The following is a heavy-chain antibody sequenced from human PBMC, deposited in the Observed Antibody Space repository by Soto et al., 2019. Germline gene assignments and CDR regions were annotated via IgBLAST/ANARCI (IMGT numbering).Heavy chain of an antibody. CDR2: IYYSGST. J-gene: IGHJ5*02. CDR3: ARDRRYSSGWCSFDP. Sequence: SETLSLTCTVSCGSISSYYWSWIRQPPGKGLEWIGYIYYSGSTNYNPSLKSRVTISVDTSKNQFSLKLSSVTAADTAVYYCARDRRYSSGWCSFDPWGQGTLVTVSS. V-gene: IGHV4-59*01. CDR1: CGSISSYY. D-gene: IGHD6-19*01.